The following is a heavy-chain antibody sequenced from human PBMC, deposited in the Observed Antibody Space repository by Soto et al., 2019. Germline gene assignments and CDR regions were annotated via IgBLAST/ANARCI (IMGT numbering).Heavy chain of an antibody. CDR2: VYNSGST. V-gene: IGHV4-59*01. Sequence: SETLSLTCTVSGGSIRSYNWNWIRQPPGKGLEWIGYVYNSGSTNYNPSLKSRVTISVDTSKNQFSLKLNSVTAADTAVYYCARRAVVAVTGSLDNWLDPWGQGILVTVSS. CDR1: GGSIRSYN. J-gene: IGHJ5*02. D-gene: IGHD2-21*01. CDR3: ARRAVVAVTGSLDNWLDP.